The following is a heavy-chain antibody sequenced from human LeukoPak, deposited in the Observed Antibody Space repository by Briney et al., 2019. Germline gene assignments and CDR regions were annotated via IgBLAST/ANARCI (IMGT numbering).Heavy chain of an antibody. CDR2: INHSGST. CDR1: GGSFSGYY. V-gene: IGHV4-34*01. J-gene: IGHJ6*03. CDR3: ARVSPYCSGGSCYYYYYMDV. Sequence: SETLSLTCAVYGGSFSGYYWSWIRQPPGKGLEWIGEINHSGSTNYNPSLKSRVTISVDTSKNQFSLKLSSVTAADTAVCYCARVSPYCSGGSCYYYYYMDVWGKGTTVTVSS. D-gene: IGHD2-15*01.